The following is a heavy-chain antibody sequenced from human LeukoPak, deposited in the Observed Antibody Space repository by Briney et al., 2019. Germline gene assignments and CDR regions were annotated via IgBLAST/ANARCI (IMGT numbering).Heavy chain of an antibody. V-gene: IGHV3-23*01. Sequence: GGSLRLSCAASGFTFSSYAMSWVRQAPGKGLEWVSAISGSGGSTYYADSVKGRFTISRDNSKNTLYLQMNSLRAEDTAVYYCAKDIVVVPAAILGRRYYYYGMDVWGKGTTVTVSS. CDR1: GFTFSSYA. CDR2: ISGSGGST. CDR3: AKDIVVVPAAILGRRYYYYGMDV. J-gene: IGHJ6*04. D-gene: IGHD2-2*01.